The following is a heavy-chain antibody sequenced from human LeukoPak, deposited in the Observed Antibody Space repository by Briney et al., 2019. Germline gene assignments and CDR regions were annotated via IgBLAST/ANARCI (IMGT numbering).Heavy chain of an antibody. CDR1: GGSISSYY. D-gene: IGHD3-10*01. Sequence: SETLSLTCTVSGGSISSYYWSWIRQPPGKGLEWIGYIYYSGSTNYNPSLKSRVTISVDTSKNQFSLKLSSVTAADTAVYYCARQHSNYYYFDYWGQGTLVTVSS. CDR3: ARQHSNYYYFDY. CDR2: IYYSGST. J-gene: IGHJ4*02. V-gene: IGHV4-59*08.